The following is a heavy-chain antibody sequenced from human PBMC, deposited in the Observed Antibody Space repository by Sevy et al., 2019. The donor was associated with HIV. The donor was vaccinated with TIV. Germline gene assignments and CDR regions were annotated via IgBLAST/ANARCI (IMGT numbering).Heavy chain of an antibody. CDR2: FDPEDGET. CDR3: ATAAKPPRRVVRGVIKRWYFDY. D-gene: IGHD3-10*01. Sequence: ASVKVSCKVSGYTLTELSMHWVRQAPGKGPEWMGGFDPEDGETIYAQKFQGRVTMTEDTSTDTAYMELSSLRSEDTAVYYCATAAKPPRRVVRGVIKRWYFDYWGQGTLVTVSS. V-gene: IGHV1-24*01. CDR1: GYTLTELS. J-gene: IGHJ4*02.